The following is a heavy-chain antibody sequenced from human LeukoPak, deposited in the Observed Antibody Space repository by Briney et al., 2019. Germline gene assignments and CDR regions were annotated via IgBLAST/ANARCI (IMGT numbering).Heavy chain of an antibody. Sequence: ASVTVSCKASGYTFTGYYMHWVRQAPGQGLEWMGWINPNSGGTNYAQKFQGRVTMTRDTSISTAYMELSRLRSDDTAVYYCARFCSSTSCSLFDPWGQGTLVTVSS. D-gene: IGHD2-2*01. CDR3: ARFCSSTSCSLFDP. CDR2: INPNSGGT. J-gene: IGHJ5*02. CDR1: GYTFTGYY. V-gene: IGHV1-2*02.